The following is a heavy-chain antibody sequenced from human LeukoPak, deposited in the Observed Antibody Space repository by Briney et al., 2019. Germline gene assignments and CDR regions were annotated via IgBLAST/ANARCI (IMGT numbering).Heavy chain of an antibody. D-gene: IGHD6-13*01. CDR2: IYYSGST. CDR1: GGSISSSSYY. J-gene: IGHJ5*02. V-gene: IGHV4-39*01. Sequence: SETLSLTCTVSGGSISSSSYYWGWICQPPGKGLEWSGSIYYSGSTYYNPSLKSRVTISVDTSKNQFSLKLSSVTAADTAVYYCARLSSWPLNWFDPWGQGTLVSVSS. CDR3: ARLSSWPLNWFDP.